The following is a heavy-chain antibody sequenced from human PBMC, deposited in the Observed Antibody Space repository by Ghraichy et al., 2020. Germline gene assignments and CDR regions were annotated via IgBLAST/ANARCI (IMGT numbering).Heavy chain of an antibody. Sequence: SETLSLTCTVSGGSISSYYWSWIRQPAGKGLEWIGRIYTSGSTNYNPSLKSRVTMSVDTSKNQFSLKLSSVTAADTAVYYCAREMEVTIFGVVTFDYYYYGMDVWGQGTTVTVSS. CDR3: AREMEVTIFGVVTFDYYYYGMDV. J-gene: IGHJ6*02. D-gene: IGHD3-3*01. CDR1: GGSISSYY. CDR2: IYTSGST. V-gene: IGHV4-4*07.